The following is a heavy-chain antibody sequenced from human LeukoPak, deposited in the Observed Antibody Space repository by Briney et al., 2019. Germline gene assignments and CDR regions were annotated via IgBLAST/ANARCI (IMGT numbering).Heavy chain of an antibody. CDR1: GFTFSNYA. J-gene: IGHJ5*02. CDR2: IWHDGTNE. D-gene: IGHD2-2*01. Sequence: PGRPLRLSCAASGFTFSNYAMHWVRQAPGKGLEWVAVIWHDGTNEYYGNSVKGRFTVSRDNSKNTLYLEMVSLRVEDTAIYYCAKDGDCSSTSCYPGFSWFDPWGQGTLVTVSS. V-gene: IGHV3-33*03. CDR3: AKDGDCSSTSCYPGFSWFDP.